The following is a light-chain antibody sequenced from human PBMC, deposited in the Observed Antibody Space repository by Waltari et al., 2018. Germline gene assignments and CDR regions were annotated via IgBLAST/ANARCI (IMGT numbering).Light chain of an antibody. V-gene: IGKV3-11*01. Sequence: EIVLKQSPATLSLSPCDRATLSCSASQSISSYLAWYQQKPGQAPRLLIYDASTRATGIPARFSGSGSVTDFTLTISSLEPEDFAIYYCQQRSKSFTFGPGTKVDMK. J-gene: IGKJ3*01. CDR3: QQRSKSFT. CDR2: DAS. CDR1: QSISSY.